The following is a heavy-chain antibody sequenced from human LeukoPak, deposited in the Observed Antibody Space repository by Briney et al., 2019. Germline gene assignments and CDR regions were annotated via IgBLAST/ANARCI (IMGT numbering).Heavy chain of an antibody. J-gene: IGHJ4*02. CDR2: ISGGGGST. V-gene: IGHV3-23*01. Sequence: GASLRLSCAASGFTFSSYAMSWVRQAPGKGLEWVSAISGGGGSTYYADSVKGRFTISRDNSKNTLYLQMNSLRAEDTAVHYCAKGDSGSYYKDPYYFDYWGQGTLVTVSS. CDR3: AKGDSGSYYKDPYYFDY. D-gene: IGHD1-26*01. CDR1: GFTFSSYA.